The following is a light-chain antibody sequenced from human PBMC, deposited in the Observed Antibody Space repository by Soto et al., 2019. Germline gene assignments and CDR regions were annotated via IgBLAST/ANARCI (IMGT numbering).Light chain of an antibody. V-gene: IGKV1-5*01. CDR2: DAS. CDR1: QSISSW. Sequence: DIQMTQSPSTLSASVGDRVTITCRASQSISSWLAWYQQKPGKAPKVLIYDASSLKSGVPSRFSGSGSGTEFTLTISSLQPDDLATYYYQQYNRYSRTFGQGTKVEIK. J-gene: IGKJ1*01. CDR3: QQYNRYSRT.